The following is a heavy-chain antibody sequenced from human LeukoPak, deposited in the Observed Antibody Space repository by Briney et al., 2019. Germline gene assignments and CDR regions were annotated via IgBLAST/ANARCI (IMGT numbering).Heavy chain of an antibody. CDR1: GFTFSSYA. CDR2: ISYDGSNK. D-gene: IGHD3-10*01. J-gene: IGHJ3*02. V-gene: IGHV3-30*04. CDR3: ARDQIYSGSYNDAFDI. Sequence: GGSLRLSCAASGFTFSSYAMHWVRQAPGKGLEWVAVISYDGSNKYYADSVKGRFTISRDNSKNTLYLQMNSLRAEDTAVYYCARDQIYSGSYNDAFDIWGQGTMVTVSS.